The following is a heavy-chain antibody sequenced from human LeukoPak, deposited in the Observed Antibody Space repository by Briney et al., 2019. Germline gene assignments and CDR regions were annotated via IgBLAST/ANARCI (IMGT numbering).Heavy chain of an antibody. D-gene: IGHD2-2*01. J-gene: IGHJ6*03. V-gene: IGHV3-23*01. CDR1: GFTFSSSA. CDR3: AKDPITSSPYYYYYMDV. CDR2: ISGSGATT. Sequence: GGSLRLSCAASGFTFSSSAMTWVRQAPGKGLEWVSAISGSGATTYYADSVKGRFTISRDNSKNTLYLQMNSLRAEDTAVYYCAKDPITSSPYYYYYMDVWGKGTTVTVSS.